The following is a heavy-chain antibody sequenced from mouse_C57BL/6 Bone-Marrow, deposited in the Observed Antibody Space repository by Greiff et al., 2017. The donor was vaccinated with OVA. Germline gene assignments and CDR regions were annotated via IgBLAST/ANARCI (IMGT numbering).Heavy chain of an antibody. V-gene: IGHV1-42*01. CDR1: GYSFTGYY. CDR3: ARPGGVTGHYFDY. CDR2: INPSTGGT. Sequence: EVQLQQSGPELVKPGASVKISCKASGYSFTGYYMNWVKQSPEKSLEWIGEINPSTGGTTYNQKFKAKATLTVDKSSSTAYMQLKSLTSEDSAVYYCARPGGVTGHYFDYWGQGTTLTVSS. J-gene: IGHJ2*01. D-gene: IGHD4-1*01.